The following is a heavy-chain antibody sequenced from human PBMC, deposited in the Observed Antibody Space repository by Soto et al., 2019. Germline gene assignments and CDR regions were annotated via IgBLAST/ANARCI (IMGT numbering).Heavy chain of an antibody. Sequence: SGPTLVNPTQTLTLTCTFSGFSLSTSGVAVGWIRQPPGKALEWLALIYWDDDKRYSPSLKSRITITKDTSKNQVVLTMTNMDPVDTATYYCARRRLYCGGDCYAFDHWGQGALVTVSS. V-gene: IGHV2-5*02. CDR2: IYWDDDK. CDR1: GFSLSTSGVA. J-gene: IGHJ4*02. D-gene: IGHD2-21*02. CDR3: ARRRLYCGGDCYAFDH.